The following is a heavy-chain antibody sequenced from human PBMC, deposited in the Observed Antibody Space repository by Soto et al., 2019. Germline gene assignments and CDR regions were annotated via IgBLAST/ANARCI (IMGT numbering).Heavy chain of an antibody. CDR2: ISYDGSNK. V-gene: IGHV3-30-3*01. D-gene: IGHD6-19*01. CDR3: ARGARGAVAGTIDY. J-gene: IGHJ4*02. CDR1: GFTFSSYA. Sequence: QVQLVESGGGVVQPGRSLRLSCAASGFTFSSYAMHWVRQAPGKGLEWVAIISYDGSNKHYADSVKGRFTIPRDNXXNPLYLQMNSLRAEDTAVYYCARGARGAVAGTIDYWGQGTLVTVSS.